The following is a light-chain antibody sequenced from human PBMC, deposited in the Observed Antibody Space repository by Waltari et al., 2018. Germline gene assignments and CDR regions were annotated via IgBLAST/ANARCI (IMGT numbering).Light chain of an antibody. V-gene: IGKV1-39*01. CDR2: AAT. J-gene: IGKJ2*01. CDR1: QSISTY. Sequence: IQMTQSPSTLSASVGERVTITCRASQSISTYLNWYQQKPGKAPSLLIFAATSLQSGVPSRFSGSGSGTEFTLTINNLQPEDFATYYCQQGYSSPPYTFGQGTKLLI. CDR3: QQGYSSPPYT.